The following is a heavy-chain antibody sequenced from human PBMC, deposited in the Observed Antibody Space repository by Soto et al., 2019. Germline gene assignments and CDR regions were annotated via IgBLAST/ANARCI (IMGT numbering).Heavy chain of an antibody. Sequence: VQLEQSGAEVKKPGSSLKVSCKATGGTFNKYAISWVRQAPGQGLEWMAGIIPVYGTPNYAQRFQDRVTIIADESTTTAYMEVNSLRSEDTAIYYCSIVTAYGMDVWGPGTTVIVSS. CDR1: GGTFNKYA. V-gene: IGHV1-69*01. D-gene: IGHD2-15*01. CDR2: IIPVYGTP. J-gene: IGHJ6*02. CDR3: SIVTAYGMDV.